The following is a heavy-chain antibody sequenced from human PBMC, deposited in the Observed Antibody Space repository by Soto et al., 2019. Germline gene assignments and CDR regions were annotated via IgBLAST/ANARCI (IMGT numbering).Heavy chain of an antibody. CDR3: ARGFLEGWSSGYPNWFDP. CDR1: GFTFSSYS. V-gene: IGHV3-48*01. CDR2: ISSSSSTI. Sequence: GGSLRLSCAASGFTFSSYSMNWVRQAPGKGLEWVSYISSSSSTIYYADSVKGRFTISRDNAKNSLYLQMNSLRAEDTAVYYCARGFLEGWSSGYPNWFDPWGQGTLVTVSS. D-gene: IGHD3-22*01. J-gene: IGHJ5*02.